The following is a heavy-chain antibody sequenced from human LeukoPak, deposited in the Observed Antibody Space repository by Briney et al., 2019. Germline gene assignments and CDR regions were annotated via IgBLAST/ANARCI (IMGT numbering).Heavy chain of an antibody. CDR2: INHSGST. CDR3: ARGGYSYGKADV. J-gene: IGHJ4*02. D-gene: IGHD5-18*01. CDR1: GGSFSGYY. Sequence: SETLSLTCAVYGGSFSGYYWSWIRQPPGKGLEWIREINHSGSTNYNPSLKSRVTISVDTSKNQFSLKRSSVTAADTAVYYCARGGYSYGKADVWGQGTLVTVSS. V-gene: IGHV4-34*01.